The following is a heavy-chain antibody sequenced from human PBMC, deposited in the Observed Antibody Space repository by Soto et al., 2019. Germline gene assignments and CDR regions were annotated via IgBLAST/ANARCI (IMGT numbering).Heavy chain of an antibody. CDR2: ISAYNGNT. CDR1: GYTFTSYG. D-gene: IGHD3-3*01. Sequence: SVKVACNASGYTFTSYGISWVRQAPGQGLEWMGWISAYNGNTNYAQKLQGRVTMTTDTSTSTAYMELRSLRYDDTAVYYCARDHEARSEWSDYWGQGTLVTVSS. CDR3: ARDHEARSEWSDY. J-gene: IGHJ4*02. V-gene: IGHV1-18*01.